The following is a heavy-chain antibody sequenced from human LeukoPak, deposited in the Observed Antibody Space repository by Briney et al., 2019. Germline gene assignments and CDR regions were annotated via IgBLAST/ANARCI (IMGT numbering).Heavy chain of an antibody. CDR2: IYYTGST. CDR1: GGSIISYY. CDR3: ARTTADAFDI. J-gene: IGHJ3*02. V-gene: IGHV4-59*08. Sequence: SETLSLTCTVSGGSIISYYWSWIRQPPGKGLEWIGYIYYTGSTNYNPSLKSRVTISVDTSKNQFSLKLTSVTAADTAVYYCARTTADAFDIWGQGTMVTASS. D-gene: IGHD4-17*01.